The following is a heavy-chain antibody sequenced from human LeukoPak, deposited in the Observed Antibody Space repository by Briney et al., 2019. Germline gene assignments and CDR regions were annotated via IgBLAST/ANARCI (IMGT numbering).Heavy chain of an antibody. Sequence: GGSLRLSCAASGFTFKTYGMHWVRQAPGKGLEWVAVIWYDGSNKYHADSGKGQFTISRDNSKNTLYLQMNNLRVEDTAIYYCARGSGSSYYYMDVWGKGTTVTVSS. D-gene: IGHD3-3*01. CDR3: ARGSGSSYYYMDV. J-gene: IGHJ6*03. CDR2: IWYDGSNK. V-gene: IGHV3-33*01. CDR1: GFTFKTYG.